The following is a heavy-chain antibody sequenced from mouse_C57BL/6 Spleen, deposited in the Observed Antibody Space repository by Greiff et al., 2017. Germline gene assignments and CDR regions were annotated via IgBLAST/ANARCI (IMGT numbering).Heavy chain of an antibody. CDR3: ARGATTVPYYFDY. V-gene: IGHV1-82*01. D-gene: IGHD1-1*01. CDR2: IYPGDGDT. CDR1: GYAFSSSW. J-gene: IGHJ2*01. Sequence: QVQLKQSGPELVKPGASVKISCKASGYAFSSSWMNWVKQRPGKGLEWIGRIYPGDGDTNYNGKFKGKATLTADKSSSTAYMQLSSLTSEDSAVYCCARGATTVPYYFDYWGQGTTLTVSS.